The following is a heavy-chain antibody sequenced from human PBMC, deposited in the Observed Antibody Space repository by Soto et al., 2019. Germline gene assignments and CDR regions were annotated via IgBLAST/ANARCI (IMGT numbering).Heavy chain of an antibody. V-gene: IGHV1-18*01. CDR2: ISAYNGNT. D-gene: IGHD6-13*01. Sequence: QVQLVQSGAEVKKPGASVKVSCKASGYTFTSYGISWVRQAPGQGLEWMGWISAYNGNTNYAQKLQGRVTMTTGTCTSTGYMELRSLRSDDTAVYYCARDTIAAAGTYYYYGMDVWGQGTTVTVSS. CDR3: ARDTIAAAGTYYYYGMDV. J-gene: IGHJ6*02. CDR1: GYTFTSYG.